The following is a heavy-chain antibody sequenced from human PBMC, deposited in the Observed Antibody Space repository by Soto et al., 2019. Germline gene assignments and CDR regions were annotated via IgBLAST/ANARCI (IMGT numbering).Heavy chain of an antibody. J-gene: IGHJ4*02. CDR1: GYTFTSYG. CDR2: ISAYNGNT. V-gene: IGHV1-18*04. D-gene: IGHD3-9*01. CDR3: ARSSNYDILTGYYTPLDY. Sequence: GASVKVSCKASGYTFTSYGISWVRQAPGQGLEWMGWISAYNGNTNYAQKLQGRVTMTTDTSTSTAYVELRSLRSDDTAVYYCARSSNYDILTGYYTPLDYWGQGTLVTVSS.